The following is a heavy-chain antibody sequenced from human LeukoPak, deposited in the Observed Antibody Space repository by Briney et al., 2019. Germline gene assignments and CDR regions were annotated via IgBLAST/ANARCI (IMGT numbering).Heavy chain of an antibody. V-gene: IGHV4-59*01. CDR2: IYYKGNT. CDR3: ARALNNRYFDL. D-gene: IGHD1/OR15-1a*01. Sequence: KPSETLPLTCTVSGGSISSFYWSWIRQPPGKGLEWIGYIYYKGNTNYSPSLTSRVTISLDTSKNQFSLKLSSVTAADTAVYYCARALNNRYFDLWGRGTLVTVSS. CDR1: GGSISSFY. J-gene: IGHJ2*01.